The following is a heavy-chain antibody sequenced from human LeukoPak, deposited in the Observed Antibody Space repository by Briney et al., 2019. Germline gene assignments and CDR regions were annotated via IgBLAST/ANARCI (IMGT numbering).Heavy chain of an antibody. D-gene: IGHD1-14*01. CDR3: AVNRDPYYFDY. V-gene: IGHV3-7*01. CDR2: IKQDGSEK. Sequence: GGSLRLSCAASGFTFSSYRMSWVRRAPGKGGEGGANIKQDGSEKYYVDSVKGRFTISRDNAKNSLYLQMNSLRAEDTAVYYCAVNRDPYYFDYWGQGTLVTVSS. J-gene: IGHJ4*02. CDR1: GFTFSSYR.